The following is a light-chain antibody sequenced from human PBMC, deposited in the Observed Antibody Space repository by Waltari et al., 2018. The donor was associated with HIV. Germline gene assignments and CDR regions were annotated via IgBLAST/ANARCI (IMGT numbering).Light chain of an antibody. CDR3: AAWDDNLNAL. CDR2: HSN. CDR1: RFNIGVNC. J-gene: IGLJ2*01. Sequence: QSVLTQPRSASGTPGQRLTISCSGVRFNIGVNCVTWYQQQPGTAPRLLIHHSNQRPPGVPDRFSGSKSGTSASLAISGLQSEDEADYYGAAWDDNLNALFGGGTTLTVL. V-gene: IGLV1-44*01.